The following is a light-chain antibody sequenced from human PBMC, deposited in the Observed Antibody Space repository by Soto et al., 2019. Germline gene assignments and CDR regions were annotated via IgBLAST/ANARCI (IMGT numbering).Light chain of an antibody. Sequence: EIVLTQSPATLSLSPGERATLSCRASQSMGVNLAWYQQKAGQAPRLPIYDASSRATCIPARFSGSGSGRDFTLTISSLETEDFAVSYCQLRSDWLFSFGPGTTVDMK. V-gene: IGKV3-11*02. CDR3: QLRSDWLFS. CDR1: QSMGVN. CDR2: DAS. J-gene: IGKJ3*01.